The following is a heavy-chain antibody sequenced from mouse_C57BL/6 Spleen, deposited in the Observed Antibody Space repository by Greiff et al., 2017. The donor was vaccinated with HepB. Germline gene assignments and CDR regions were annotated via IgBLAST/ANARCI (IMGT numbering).Heavy chain of an antibody. CDR2: IRLKSDNYAT. CDR3: TEGVGTVVSFDY. V-gene: IGHV6-3*01. Sequence: EVQRVESGGGLVQPGGSMKLSCVASGFTFSNYWMNWVRQSPEKGLEWVAQIRLKSDNYATHYAESVKGRFTISRDDSKSSVYLQMNNLRAEDTGIYYCTEGVGTVVSFDYWGQGTTLTVSS. D-gene: IGHD1-1*01. CDR1: GFTFSNYW. J-gene: IGHJ2*01.